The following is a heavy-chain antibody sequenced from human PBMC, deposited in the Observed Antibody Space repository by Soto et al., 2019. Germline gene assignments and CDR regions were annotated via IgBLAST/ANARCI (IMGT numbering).Heavy chain of an antibody. D-gene: IGHD3-10*01. Sequence: QVQLVQSGAEVKKPGASVKVSCKASGYTFSNYGISWVRQAPGQGPEWMGWINVYNGKTNYAQKHQGTLTVTSDTSTNTIYMELSRLKSDHTAVYHFARSVGVVDGDDYWGQGTLVTVSA. CDR3: ARSVGVVDGDDY. V-gene: IGHV1-18*01. CDR1: GYTFSNYG. CDR2: INVYNGKT. J-gene: IGHJ4*02.